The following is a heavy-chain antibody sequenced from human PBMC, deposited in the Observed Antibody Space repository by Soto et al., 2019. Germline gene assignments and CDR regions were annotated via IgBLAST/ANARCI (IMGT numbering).Heavy chain of an antibody. CDR2: ISGSGGST. CDR1: GFTFSSYA. J-gene: IGHJ3*02. Sequence: PGGSLRLSCAASGFTFSSYAMSWVRQAPGKGLEWVSAISGSGGSTYYADSVKGRFTISRDNSKNTLHLQMNSLRAEDTAVYYCAKDLNSMIVAASAFDIWGQGTMVTVSS. CDR3: AKDLNSMIVAASAFDI. D-gene: IGHD3-22*01. V-gene: IGHV3-23*01.